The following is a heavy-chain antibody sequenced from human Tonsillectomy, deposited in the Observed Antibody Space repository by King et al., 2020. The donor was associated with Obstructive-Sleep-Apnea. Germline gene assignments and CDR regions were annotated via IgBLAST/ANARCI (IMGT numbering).Heavy chain of an antibody. CDR2: IWYAGGNK. D-gene: IGHD5-12*01. V-gene: IGHV3-30*02. J-gene: IGHJ4*02. CDR3: AKVGYGSMTVCDN. CDR1: GFFFSDYC. Sequence: VQLVESGGGVVQPGGSLRLSCAACGFFFSDYCMLWVRSALRKGLERVALIWYAGGNKYYADFVKGRFTISSDNSKNTLYLQMNSLRVEDTAVYYCAKVGYGSMTVCDNWGQGTLVTVSS.